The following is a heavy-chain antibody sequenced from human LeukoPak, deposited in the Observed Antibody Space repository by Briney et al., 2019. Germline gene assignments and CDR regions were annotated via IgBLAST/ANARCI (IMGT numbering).Heavy chain of an antibody. CDR2: IYTSGTT. CDR3: GIGWELQTFVF. J-gene: IGHJ4*02. D-gene: IGHD1-26*01. V-gene: IGHV4-61*02. CDR1: GGSISSGSYY. Sequence: SQTLPLTCSVSGGSISSGSYYWNWIRQPAGKGLDWIGRIYTSGTTNYNPSLKSRVSISMDTSKNQFSLKLSSVTAADTAVYYCGIGWELQTFVFWGQRPLVTVCS.